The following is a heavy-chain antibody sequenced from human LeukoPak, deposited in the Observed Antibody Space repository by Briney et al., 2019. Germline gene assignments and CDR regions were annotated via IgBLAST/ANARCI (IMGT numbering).Heavy chain of an antibody. CDR2: ISGSGGST. CDR1: GFTFRHYA. Sequence: GGSLRLSCAASGFTFRHYAMSWVRQAPGKGLEWVSGISGSGGSTYYADSVKGRFTVSRDNSKNTLYLQMTSLRVEDTAVYYCAKELAYAYYFDVWGKGTTVTVSS. V-gene: IGHV3-23*01. J-gene: IGHJ6*03. CDR3: AKELAYAYYFDV. D-gene: IGHD1-1*01.